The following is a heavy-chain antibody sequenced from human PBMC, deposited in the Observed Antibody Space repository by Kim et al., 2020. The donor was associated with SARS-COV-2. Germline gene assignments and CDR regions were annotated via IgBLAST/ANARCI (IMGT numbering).Heavy chain of an antibody. J-gene: IGHJ4*02. D-gene: IGHD3-16*01. CDR2: DLAGTT. V-gene: IGHV3-23*01. CDR1: GFTFNTYA. Sequence: GGSLRLSCAASGFTFNTYAMSWVRQAPGKGLEWVSTDLAGTTYYADSVMGRFTISRDESINTLFLQMNSLRAEDTAVYYCTRGRSYFDPWGQGTRVTVSS. CDR3: TRGRSYFDP.